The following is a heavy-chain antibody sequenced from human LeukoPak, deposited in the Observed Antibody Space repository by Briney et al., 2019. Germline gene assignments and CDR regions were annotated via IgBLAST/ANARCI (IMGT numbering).Heavy chain of an antibody. CDR1: GGCFSGYY. CDR2: INHSGST. CDR3: ARGRWLQFRYFDY. J-gene: IGHJ4*02. V-gene: IGHV4-34*01. Sequence: PSETLSLTCAVYGGCFSGYYWSWIRQPPGKGLEWIGEINHSGSTNYNPSLKSRVTISVDTSKNHFSLNLSSVTAADTAVYYCARGRWLQFRYFDYWGQGTLVTVSS. D-gene: IGHD5-24*01.